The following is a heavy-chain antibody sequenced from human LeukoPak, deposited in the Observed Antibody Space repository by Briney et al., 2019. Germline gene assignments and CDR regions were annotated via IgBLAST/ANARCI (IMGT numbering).Heavy chain of an antibody. CDR1: GFTFSTYW. CDR2: IDGDGSAT. D-gene: IGHD5-18*01. CDR3: ARADPTMARALDI. J-gene: IGHJ3*02. V-gene: IGHV3-74*01. Sequence: PGGSLRLSCAASGFTFSTYWIHWVRQVPGKGLVWVSRIDGDGSATNYADSVMGRFTISRDNAKSTLYLQMNSLRAEDTAVYFCARADPTMARALDIWGQGTMVTVSS.